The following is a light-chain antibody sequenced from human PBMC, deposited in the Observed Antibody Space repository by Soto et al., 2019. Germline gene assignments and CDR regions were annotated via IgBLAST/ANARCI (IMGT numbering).Light chain of an antibody. CDR1: KSISSY. CDR3: QQSYSTPRT. J-gene: IGKJ1*01. CDR2: AAS. Sequence: DVQMTQSPSSLSASVGDRVTITCRASKSISSYLNWYQQKPGKAPKLLIYAASSLQSGVPSRFSGSGSGTDFTLTISSLQPEDFATYYCQQSYSTPRTFDQGTKVEIK. V-gene: IGKV1-39*01.